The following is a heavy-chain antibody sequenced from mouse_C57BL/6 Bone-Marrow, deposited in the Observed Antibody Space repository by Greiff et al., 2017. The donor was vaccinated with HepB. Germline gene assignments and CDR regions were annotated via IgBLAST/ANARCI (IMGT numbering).Heavy chain of an antibody. CDR3: VRRASTVVAEDYAMDY. CDR1: GFSFNTYA. D-gene: IGHD1-1*01. V-gene: IGHV10-1*01. J-gene: IGHJ4*01. CDR2: IRSKSNNYAT. Sequence: EVQVVESGGGLVQPKGSLKLSCAASGFSFNTYAMNWVRQAPGKGLEWVARIRSKSNNYATYYADSVKDRFTISRDDSESMLYLQMNNLKTEDTAMYYCVRRASTVVAEDYAMDYWGQGTSVTVSS.